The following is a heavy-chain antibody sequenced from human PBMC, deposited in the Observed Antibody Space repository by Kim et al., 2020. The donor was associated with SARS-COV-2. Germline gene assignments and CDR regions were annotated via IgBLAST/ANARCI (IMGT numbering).Heavy chain of an antibody. V-gene: IGHV4-59*01. Sequence: SETLSLTCTVSGGSISSYYWSWIRQPPGKGLEWIGYIYYSGSTNYNPSLKSRVTISVDTSKNQFSLKLSSVTAADTAVYYCARGYSGYDYNWFDPWGQGTLVTVSS. D-gene: IGHD5-12*01. CDR3: ARGYSGYDYNWFDP. CDR1: GGSISSYY. J-gene: IGHJ5*02. CDR2: IYYSGST.